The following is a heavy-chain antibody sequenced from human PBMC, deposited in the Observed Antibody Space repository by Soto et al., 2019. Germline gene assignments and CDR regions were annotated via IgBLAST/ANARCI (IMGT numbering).Heavy chain of an antibody. Sequence: PVGSLKLSRAASGFRFCRYCMHWVRQAPGKGLEWVAVIWYDGSNEYYADSVKGRFTISRDKSKNTVYLQMNSLRAEDTAVYYCARDLYHYDSSGYPSHYFDYWGQGTLVTVSS. CDR2: IWYDGSNE. CDR3: ARDLYHYDSSGYPSHYFDY. D-gene: IGHD3-22*01. CDR1: GFRFCRYC. J-gene: IGHJ4*02. V-gene: IGHV3-33*01.